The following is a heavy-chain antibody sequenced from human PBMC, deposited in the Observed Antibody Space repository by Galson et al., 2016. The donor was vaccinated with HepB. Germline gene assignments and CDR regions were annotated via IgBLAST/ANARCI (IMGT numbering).Heavy chain of an antibody. D-gene: IGHD3-10*01. J-gene: IGHJ6*02. CDR3: ARDSVGNYYGSGSYGLYYYYGMDV. V-gene: IGHV3-23*01. CDR2: ISGGGGST. CDR1: GFTFSDSV. Sequence: SLRLSCAVSGFTFSDSVMNWVRQAPGKGLEWVSLISGGGGSTFYADSVKGRFTITRCNSKRPLYRQLSSLRAEDTAVYYCARDSVGNYYGSGSYGLYYYYGMDVWGQGTTVTVSS.